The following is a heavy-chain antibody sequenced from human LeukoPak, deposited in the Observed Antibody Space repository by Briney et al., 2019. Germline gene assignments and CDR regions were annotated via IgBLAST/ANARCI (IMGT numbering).Heavy chain of an antibody. V-gene: IGHV3-30*18. D-gene: IGHD1-26*01. CDR3: AKDFSRFQSGSYYYFDY. CDR1: GFTVSSNY. J-gene: IGHJ4*02. CDR2: ISYDGNNK. Sequence: GGPLRLSCAVSGFTVSSNYMSWVRQPPGKGLEWVAVISYDGNNKYYADSVKGRFTISRDNSKSTLYLQMNSLRAEDTAVYYCAKDFSRFQSGSYYYFDYWGQGTLVTVSS.